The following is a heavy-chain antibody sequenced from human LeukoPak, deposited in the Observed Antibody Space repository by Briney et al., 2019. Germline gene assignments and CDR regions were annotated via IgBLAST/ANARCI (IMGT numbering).Heavy chain of an antibody. CDR2: IYYSGST. CDR3: ASPQTDYYGSGSTAIGAFDI. J-gene: IGHJ3*02. D-gene: IGHD3-10*01. Sequence: SETLSLTCTVSGGSISSYYWSWIRQHPGKGLEWIGYIYYSGSTYYNPSLKSRVTISVDTSKNQFSLKLSSVTAADTAVYYCASPQTDYYGSGSTAIGAFDIWGQGTMVTVSS. CDR1: GGSISSYY. V-gene: IGHV4-59*06.